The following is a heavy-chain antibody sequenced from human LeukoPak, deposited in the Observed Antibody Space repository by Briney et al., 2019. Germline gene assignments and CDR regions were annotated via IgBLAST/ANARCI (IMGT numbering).Heavy chain of an antibody. V-gene: IGHV3-48*04. CDR2: ISGSSSTI. Sequence: GGSLRLSCAASGFTFSSYSMNWVRQAPGKGLEWLSYISGSSSTIYDADSVKGRFTISRDNTKNSLYLQMNSLRAEDTAIYYCATDRKVGTWDPRFNYWGQGTLVTVSS. CDR1: GFTFSSYS. J-gene: IGHJ4*02. CDR3: ATDRKVGTWDPRFNY. D-gene: IGHD4-23*01.